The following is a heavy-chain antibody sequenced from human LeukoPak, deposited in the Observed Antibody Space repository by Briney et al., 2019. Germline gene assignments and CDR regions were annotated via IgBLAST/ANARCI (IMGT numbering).Heavy chain of an antibody. D-gene: IGHD1-26*01. CDR3: ARVGWGSGSYYSDY. J-gene: IGHJ4*02. CDR1: GFTFSNYG. V-gene: IGHV3-23*01. Sequence: GSLRLSCAASGFTFSNYGMAWFRQAPGKGLEWVSTINIRADETHYADSVKGRFTISRDNSKSTLALQMNSLRAEDTAVYYCARVGWGSGSYYSDYWGQGTLVTVSS. CDR2: INIRADET.